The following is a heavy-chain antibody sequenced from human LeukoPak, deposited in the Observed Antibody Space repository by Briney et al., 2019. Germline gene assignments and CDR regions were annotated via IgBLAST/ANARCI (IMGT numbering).Heavy chain of an antibody. J-gene: IGHJ4*02. CDR1: GFTFNSYA. CDR3: AHYRGYGQHDS. CDR2: ISSGVDAT. V-gene: IGHV3-23*01. Sequence: GGSLRLSCAASGFTFNSYAMSWVRQAPGKGLGWVSGISSGVDATYYADSVKGRFTISRDSSKNTLYLQMNSLRADDTAVYYCAHYRGYGQHDSWGQGTLVTVSS. D-gene: IGHD5-12*01.